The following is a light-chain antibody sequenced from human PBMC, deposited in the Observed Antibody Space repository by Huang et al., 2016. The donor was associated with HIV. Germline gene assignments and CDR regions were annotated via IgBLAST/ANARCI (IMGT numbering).Light chain of an antibody. CDR3: QQSYYFPRT. J-gene: IGKJ2*01. Sequence: DIQMTQSPSSLSASVVDRVTITCRASQRIAAYLYWYQCKPGRAPKLLIFATSDLQSGVPSRFSGSRSGTTFTLSISNLQPQDFATYFCQQSYYFPRTFGQGTKVEMK. CDR2: ATS. V-gene: IGKV1-39*01. CDR1: QRIAAY.